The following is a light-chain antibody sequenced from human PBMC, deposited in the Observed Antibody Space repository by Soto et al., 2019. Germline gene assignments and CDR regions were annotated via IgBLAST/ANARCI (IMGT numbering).Light chain of an antibody. CDR2: EVS. CDR3: CSYAGSSTFSCV. CDR1: SSDVGSYNL. V-gene: IGLV2-23*02. J-gene: IGLJ1*01. Sequence: QSALTQPASVSGSPGQSITISCTGTSSDVGSYNLVSWYQQHPGKAPKLMIYEVSKRPSGVSNRFSGPKSGNTASLTISGLQAEDEADYYCCSYAGSSTFSCVFETGTKVAVL.